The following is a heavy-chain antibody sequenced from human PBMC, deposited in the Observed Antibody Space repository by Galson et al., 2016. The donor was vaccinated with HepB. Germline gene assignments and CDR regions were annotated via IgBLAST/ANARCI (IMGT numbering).Heavy chain of an antibody. V-gene: IGHV3-9*01. CDR1: GFSINDYA. CDR2: VTWNSPYI. Sequence: SLRLSCAASGFSINDYAMHWVRQAPGEGLGWVSGVTWNSPYIDYADSVKCRFTISKDIAKTSLYLQMNSLRVEDTALYFCAKACYLGIHFFDSWGQGTLVSVSS. J-gene: IGHJ4*02. D-gene: IGHD7-27*01. CDR3: AKACYLGIHFFDS.